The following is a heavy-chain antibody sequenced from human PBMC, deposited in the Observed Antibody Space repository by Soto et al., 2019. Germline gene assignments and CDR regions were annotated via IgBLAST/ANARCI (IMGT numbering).Heavy chain of an antibody. V-gene: IGHV4-34*01. Sequence: QVQLQQWGAGLLRPSETLSLTCAVYGGSFSNYYWTWVRQPPGKGLEWIGEINHRGSTSYNPSLTRRVTVSLDTSKSQFSLKLTSVTAADTAVYYCARILLERRRLDYWGQGTLVTVSS. CDR3: ARILLERRRLDY. CDR1: GGSFSNYY. J-gene: IGHJ4*02. CDR2: INHRGST. D-gene: IGHD1-1*01.